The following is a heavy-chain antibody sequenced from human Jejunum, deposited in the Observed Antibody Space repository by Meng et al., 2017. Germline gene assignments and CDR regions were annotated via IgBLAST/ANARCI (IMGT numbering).Heavy chain of an antibody. D-gene: IGHD3-16*01. Sequence: GESLKISCEASGFTFSDYEMNWVRQAPGKGLEWVSYIDEGGSGRYYADAVRGRFTDSRDNAKNSLFLEMTSLRVEDTAFYYCAREWGSEVAMDVWGQGTTVTVSS. CDR3: AREWGSEVAMDV. CDR2: IDEGGSGR. J-gene: IGHJ6*02. CDR1: GFTFSDYE. V-gene: IGHV3-48*03.